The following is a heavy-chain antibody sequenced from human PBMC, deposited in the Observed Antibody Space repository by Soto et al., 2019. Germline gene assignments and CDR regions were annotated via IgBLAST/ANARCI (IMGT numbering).Heavy chain of an antibody. J-gene: IGHJ5*02. Sequence: ASVKVSCKASGGTFSSYTISWVRQAPGRGLEWMGRIIPILGIANYAQKFQGRVTITADKSTSTAYMELSSLRSEDTAVYYCASEGTYYYDSSGYQLNWFDPWGQGTLVTVSS. V-gene: IGHV1-69*02. CDR1: GGTFSSYT. CDR2: IIPILGIA. CDR3: ASEGTYYYDSSGYQLNWFDP. D-gene: IGHD3-22*01.